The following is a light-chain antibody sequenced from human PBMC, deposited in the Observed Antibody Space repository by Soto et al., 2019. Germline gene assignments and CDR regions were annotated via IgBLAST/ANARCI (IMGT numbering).Light chain of an antibody. J-gene: IGKJ3*01. CDR3: QQSYSTPIT. CDR1: QSISSY. V-gene: IGKV1-39*01. Sequence: DIQMTQSPSSLSASVGDRVTITCRASQSISSYINWYQQKPGKAPKLLIYAASSLQSGVPSRFSGSGSGTDFTLTISSLQPEDFATYYCQQSYSTPITFGTGTKVDIK. CDR2: AAS.